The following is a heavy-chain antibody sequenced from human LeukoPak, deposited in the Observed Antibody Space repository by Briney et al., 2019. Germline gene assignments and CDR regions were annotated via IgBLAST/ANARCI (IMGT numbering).Heavy chain of an antibody. Sequence: PGGSLRLSCAASGFTVSSNYMSWVRQAPGKGLEWVAIISYDGSNEYYADSVKGRFTISRDNAKNSLYLQMNSLRAEDTAVYYCAELGITMIGGVWGKGATVTISS. J-gene: IGHJ6*04. V-gene: IGHV3-30*18. CDR1: GFTVSSNY. D-gene: IGHD3-10*02. CDR2: ISYDGSNE. CDR3: AELGITMIGGV.